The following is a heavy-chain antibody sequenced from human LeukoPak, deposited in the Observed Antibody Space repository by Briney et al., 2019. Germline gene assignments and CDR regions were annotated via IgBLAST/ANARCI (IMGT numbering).Heavy chain of an antibody. CDR1: GGTFSSYA. J-gene: IGHJ4*02. D-gene: IGHD3-3*01. CDR3: ARGGHDFWSGYPYYFDY. Sequence: SVKVSCKASGGTFSSYAISWVRQAPGQGLEWMGGIIPIFGTANYAQKFQGRVTITADESTSTAYMELSSLRSEDTAVYYCARGGHDFWSGYPYYFDYWGQGTLVTVSS. CDR2: IIPIFGTA. V-gene: IGHV1-69*01.